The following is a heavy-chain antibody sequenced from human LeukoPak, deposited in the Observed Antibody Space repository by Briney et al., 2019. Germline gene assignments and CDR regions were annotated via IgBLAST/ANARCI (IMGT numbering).Heavy chain of an antibody. V-gene: IGHV1-69*06. D-gene: IGHD2-15*01. Sequence: SVTVSCKASGGTFSSYAISGVRQPPGQGLEGMGGIIPIFGTANYAQKFQGRVTITADKSTRTAYMELSSLRSEDTAVYYCARGNNAYCSGASCYPNWGQGTLVTVPS. CDR1: GGTFSSYA. J-gene: IGHJ4*02. CDR2: IIPIFGTA. CDR3: ARGNNAYCSGASCYPN.